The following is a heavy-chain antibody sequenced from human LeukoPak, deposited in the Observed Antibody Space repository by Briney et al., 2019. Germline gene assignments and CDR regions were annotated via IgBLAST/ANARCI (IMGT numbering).Heavy chain of an antibody. CDR3: ARGTSWSHWYFDL. CDR1: GFTFDDYA. CDR2: ISWNSGSI. D-gene: IGHD6-13*01. J-gene: IGHJ2*01. V-gene: IGHV3-9*03. Sequence: GRSLRLSCAASGFTFDDYAMHWVRQAPGKGLEWVSGISWNSGSIGYADSVKGRFTISRDNAKNSLYLQMNSLRAEDMALYYCARGTSWSHWYFDLWGRGTLVTVSS.